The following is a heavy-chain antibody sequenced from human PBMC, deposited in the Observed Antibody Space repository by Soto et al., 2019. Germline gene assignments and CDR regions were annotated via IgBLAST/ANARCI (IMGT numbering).Heavy chain of an antibody. V-gene: IGHV4-4*02. Sequence: QLRESGPGLVKPSGTLSLTCFVSGASISSTYWWSWVRQTPGKRLEWIGQIYHTGTTSYNPSLKNRVTRSLDKSNNQFSLRLTSKTAADTAVYDCATLPPRIVVVMTDLPTWGQGTLVTVSS. J-gene: IGHJ5*02. D-gene: IGHD2-15*01. CDR3: ATLPPRIVVVMTDLPT. CDR2: IYHTGTT. CDR1: GASISSTYW.